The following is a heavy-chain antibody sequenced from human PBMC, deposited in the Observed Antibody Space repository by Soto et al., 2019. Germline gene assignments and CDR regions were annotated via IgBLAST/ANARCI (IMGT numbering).Heavy chain of an antibody. CDR1: GGSFSGYY. Sequence: SETLSLTCAVYGGSFSGYYWSWIRQPPGKGLEWIGEINHSGSTNYNPSLKSRVTISVDTSKNQFSLKLSSVTAADTAVYYCADEEGYCSGGSCYRYFQHWGQGTLVTVSS. V-gene: IGHV4-34*01. CDR2: INHSGST. J-gene: IGHJ1*01. D-gene: IGHD2-15*01. CDR3: ADEEGYCSGGSCYRYFQH.